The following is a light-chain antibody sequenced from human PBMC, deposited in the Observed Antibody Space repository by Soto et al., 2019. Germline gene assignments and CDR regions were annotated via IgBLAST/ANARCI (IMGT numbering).Light chain of an antibody. J-gene: IGKJ1*01. CDR3: QNYNNWPPWT. V-gene: IGKV3-15*01. CDR2: SAS. CDR1: QSVSSK. Sequence: DIVMTQSPATLSVSPGEGDNLSCRSSQSVSSKLAWSQQKPGQAPRLLIYSASTRATGIPARFSGSGSGTEFTLTISSLQSEDMAVYYCQNYNNWPPWTVGQGTKVDIK.